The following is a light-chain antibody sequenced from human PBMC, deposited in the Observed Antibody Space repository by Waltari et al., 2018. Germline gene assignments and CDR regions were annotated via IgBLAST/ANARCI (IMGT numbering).Light chain of an antibody. Sequence: DIHMTQSPSSLSASVGDRVTITCRASQTINKYLNWYQQKPGKAPKVLISVVSYLHTGVPSRFSGSGSGTDFILTISSLQPEDIATYYCQQFDNLITFGQGTKVEIK. CDR1: QTINKY. CDR3: QQFDNLIT. V-gene: IGKV1-33*01. J-gene: IGKJ1*01. CDR2: VVS.